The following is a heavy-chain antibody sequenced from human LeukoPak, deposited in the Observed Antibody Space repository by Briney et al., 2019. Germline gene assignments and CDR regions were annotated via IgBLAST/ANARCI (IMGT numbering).Heavy chain of an antibody. V-gene: IGHV4-34*01. CDR2: INHSGST. CDR1: GGSFSGYY. J-gene: IGHJ5*02. Sequence: SETLSLTCAVYGGSFSGYYWSWIRQPPGKGLEWIGEINHSGSTNYNPSLKSRVTISVDTSKNQFSLKLSSVTAADTAVYYCARQRFLEWPLGPWGQGTLVTVSS. D-gene: IGHD3-3*01. CDR3: ARQRFLEWPLGP.